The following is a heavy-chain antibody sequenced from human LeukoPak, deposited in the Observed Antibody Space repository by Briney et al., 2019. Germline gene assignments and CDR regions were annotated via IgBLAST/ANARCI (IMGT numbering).Heavy chain of an antibody. CDR3: ARGKYSGYVRSEGNAFDI. Sequence: GGSLRLSCAASGFTFSSYWMHWVRQAPGKGLVWVSRINSDGSSTSYADSVKGRFTISRDNAKNSLYLQMNSLRAEDTAVYYCARGKYSGYVRSEGNAFDIWGQGTMVTVSS. CDR1: GFTFSSYW. V-gene: IGHV3-74*01. D-gene: IGHD5-12*01. CDR2: INSDGSST. J-gene: IGHJ3*02.